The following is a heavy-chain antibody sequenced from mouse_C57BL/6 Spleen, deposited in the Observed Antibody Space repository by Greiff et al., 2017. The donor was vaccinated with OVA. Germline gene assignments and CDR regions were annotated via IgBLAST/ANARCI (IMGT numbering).Heavy chain of an antibody. CDR2: INYDGSST. CDR3: AREGVGLYFDY. D-gene: IGHD1-1*02. Sequence: EVKLVESEGGLVQPGSSMKLSCTASGFTFSDYYMAWVRQVPEKGLEWVANINYDGSSTYYLDSLKSRFIISRDNAKNILYLQMSSLKSEDTATYYCAREGVGLYFDYWGQGTTLTVSS. V-gene: IGHV5-16*01. CDR1: GFTFSDYY. J-gene: IGHJ2*01.